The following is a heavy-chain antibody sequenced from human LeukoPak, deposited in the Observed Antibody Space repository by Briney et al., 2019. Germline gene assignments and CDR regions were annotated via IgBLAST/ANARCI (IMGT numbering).Heavy chain of an antibody. D-gene: IGHD6-13*01. V-gene: IGHV6-1*01. Sequence: PSQTLSLTCAISGDSVSSNSAAWHWIRQSPSRGLEWLGRTYYRSKWYNDYAVSVKSRITVNPDTSKNQFSLQLNSVTPEDTAVYYCARGPRRMSSSRSGYYYYYMDVWGKGTTVTISS. CDR3: ARGPRRMSSSRSGYYYYYMDV. J-gene: IGHJ6*03. CDR1: GDSVSSNSAA. CDR2: TYYRSKWYN.